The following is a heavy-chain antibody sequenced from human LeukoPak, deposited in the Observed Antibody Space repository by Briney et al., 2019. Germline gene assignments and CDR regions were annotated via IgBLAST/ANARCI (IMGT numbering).Heavy chain of an antibody. V-gene: IGHV3-74*01. CDR3: ATKQWLAPPPDS. Sequence: GGSLRLSCAASGFTFSKYWMLWVRQAPGEALESASRINTDGTVTTYAASVKGRFTVSRDNADNTMFLQMNSVRDEDTAVYYCATKQWLAPPPDSWGQGTPVTVSS. D-gene: IGHD6-19*01. CDR2: INTDGTVT. J-gene: IGHJ4*02. CDR1: GFTFSKYW.